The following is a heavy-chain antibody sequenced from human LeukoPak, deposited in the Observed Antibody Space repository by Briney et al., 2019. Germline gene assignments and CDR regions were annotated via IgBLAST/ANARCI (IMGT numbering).Heavy chain of an antibody. CDR1: GFTFSGYP. CDR3: ARGGSWLEYSNFGGFDF. J-gene: IGHJ2*01. D-gene: IGHD6-6*01. V-gene: IGHV3-30*04. Sequence: GKSLRLSCAASGFTFSGYPIHWVCQAPGKGLEWVAVIGYDGSNKYYVDSVRGRFTISRDNPEKTLYLQMNSLRAEDTAVYYCARGGSWLEYSNFGGFDFWGRGTLVTVSS. CDR2: IGYDGSNK.